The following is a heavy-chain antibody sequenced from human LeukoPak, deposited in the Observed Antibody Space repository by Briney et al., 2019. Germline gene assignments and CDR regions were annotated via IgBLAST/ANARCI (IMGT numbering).Heavy chain of an antibody. CDR3: ARALFLGDWFDP. J-gene: IGHJ5*02. CDR2: INSDGSST. V-gene: IGHV3-74*01. CDR1: GFTFSSYW. D-gene: IGHD3-16*01. Sequence: PGGSLRLSCAVSGFTFSSYWMHWVRQVPGKGLVWVAHINSDGSSTSYADSVKGRFTISRDNAKSTLYLQMNSLRAEDTAVYYCARALFLGDWFDPWGQGTLVTVSS.